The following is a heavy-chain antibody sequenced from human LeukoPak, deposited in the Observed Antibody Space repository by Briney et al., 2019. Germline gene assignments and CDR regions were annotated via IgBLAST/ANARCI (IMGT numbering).Heavy chain of an antibody. CDR1: GYTFTTYG. Sequence: ASVKVSCKTSGYTFTTYGISWVRQAPGQGLEWMGWISTYNGDANYAQKLQGRVTMTADTSTGTTYMELRSLRSDDTAVYYCALIPYCTTATCYYFDYWGQGTLVTVSS. J-gene: IGHJ4*02. V-gene: IGHV1-18*04. D-gene: IGHD2-2*01. CDR2: ISTYNGDA. CDR3: ALIPYCTTATCYYFDY.